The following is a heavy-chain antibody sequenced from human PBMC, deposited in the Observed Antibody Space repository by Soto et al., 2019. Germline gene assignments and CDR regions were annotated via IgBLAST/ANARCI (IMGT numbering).Heavy chain of an antibody. CDR3: ARGRGYCGGTNCYLDY. Sequence: PGGSLRLSCAASGFSFSSHRMKWVRQAPGKGLEWVSYISSSGSTIYYADSVKGRFTISRDNAKNSLYLQMNSLRDDDTAVYYCARGRGYCGGTNCYLDYWGQGA. D-gene: IGHD2-21*01. J-gene: IGHJ4*02. CDR2: ISSSGSTI. V-gene: IGHV3-48*02. CDR1: GFSFSSHR.